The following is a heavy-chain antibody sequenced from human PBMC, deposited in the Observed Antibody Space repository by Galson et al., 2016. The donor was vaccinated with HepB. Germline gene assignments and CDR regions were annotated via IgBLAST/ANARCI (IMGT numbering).Heavy chain of an antibody. Sequence: QSGAEVKKPGESLTISCKAYGYTFTDYWITWVRQMPGKGLEWMGRIDPTDSHSTYSPSFQGHVAISADKSISTAYLQWSSLKASDTAMYYCASPKALAGYWYFDLWGRGTLVTVSS. V-gene: IGHV5-10-1*01. CDR1: GYTFTDYW. CDR2: IDPTDSHS. J-gene: IGHJ2*01. CDR3: ASPKALAGYWYFDL. D-gene: IGHD6-19*01.